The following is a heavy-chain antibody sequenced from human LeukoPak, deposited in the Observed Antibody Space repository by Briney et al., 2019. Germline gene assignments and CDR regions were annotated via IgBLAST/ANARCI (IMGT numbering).Heavy chain of an antibody. V-gene: IGHV3-74*01. CDR1: GFTFSSYW. D-gene: IGHD2-15*01. CDR3: ARADSARHFDY. CDR2: INTDGSIT. Sequence: GGSLRLSCAASGFTFSSYWMHWVRQAPGKGLVWVSRINTDGSITSYADSVKGRFTISRDNPKNTLYLQMNSLRAEDTAVYYCARADSARHFDYWGQGTLVTVSS. J-gene: IGHJ4*02.